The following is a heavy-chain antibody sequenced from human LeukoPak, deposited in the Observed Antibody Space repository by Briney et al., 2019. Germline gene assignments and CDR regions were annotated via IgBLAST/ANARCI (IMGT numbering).Heavy chain of an antibody. CDR2: ISSSGSTI. J-gene: IGHJ4*02. CDR3: ARVPFSQYSSSWYFDY. CDR1: GFTFSDYY. Sequence: GGSLRLSCAASGFTFSDYYVSWIRQAPGKGLEWVSYISSSGSTIYYADSVKGRFTISRDNAKNSLYLQMNSLRAEDTAVYYCARVPFSQYSSSWYFDYWGQGTLVTVSS. V-gene: IGHV3-11*01. D-gene: IGHD6-13*01.